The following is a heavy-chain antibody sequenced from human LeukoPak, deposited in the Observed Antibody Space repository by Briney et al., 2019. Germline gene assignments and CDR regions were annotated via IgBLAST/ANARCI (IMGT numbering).Heavy chain of an antibody. V-gene: IGHV4-34*01. CDR2: IYHSGST. CDR1: GGSFSGYY. D-gene: IGHD3-22*01. Sequence: PSETLSLTCAVYGGSFSGYYWSWIRQPPGKGLEWIGSIYHSGSTYYNPSLKSRVTISVDTSKNQFSLKLSSVTAADTAVYYCASTSYDSSGYYYPPWYYFDYWGQGTLVTVSS. CDR3: ASTSYDSSGYYYPPWYYFDY. J-gene: IGHJ4*02.